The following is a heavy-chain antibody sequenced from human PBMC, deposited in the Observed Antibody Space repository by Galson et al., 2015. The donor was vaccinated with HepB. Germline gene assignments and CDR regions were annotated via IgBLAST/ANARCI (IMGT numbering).Heavy chain of an antibody. CDR3: ARDYYGSGSSYYYYGMDV. V-gene: IGHV1-69*13. CDR1: GGTFSSHA. Sequence: SVKVSCKASGGTFSSHAISWVRQAPGQGLEWMGGIIPIFGTANYAQKFQGRVTITADESTSTAYMELSSLRSEDTAVYYCARDYYGSGSSYYYYGMDVWGQGTTVTVSS. D-gene: IGHD3-10*01. CDR2: IIPIFGTA. J-gene: IGHJ6*02.